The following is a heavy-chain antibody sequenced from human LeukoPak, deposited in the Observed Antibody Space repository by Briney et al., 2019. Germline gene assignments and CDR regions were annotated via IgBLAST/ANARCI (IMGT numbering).Heavy chain of an antibody. J-gene: IGHJ4*02. CDR2: ISWNTGGI. CDR1: GFTFDNYA. Sequence: GGSLRLSCAASGFTFDNYAMHWVRQAPGKGLEWVSGISWNTGGIGYADSVKGRFTISRDNAKNSLYLQMNSLRAEDMALYYCAKVASPDYYDSSGYGYFDYWGQGTLVTVSS. V-gene: IGHV3-9*03. CDR3: AKVASPDYYDSSGYGYFDY. D-gene: IGHD3-22*01.